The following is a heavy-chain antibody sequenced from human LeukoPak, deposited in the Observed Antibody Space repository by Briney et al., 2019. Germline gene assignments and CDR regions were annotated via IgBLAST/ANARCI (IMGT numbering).Heavy chain of an antibody. J-gene: IGHJ3*02. CDR1: GYTFTSYY. CDR2: INPSGGST. Sequence: ASVKVSCKASGYTFTSYYTHWVRQAPGQGLEWMGIINPSGGSTSYAQKFQGRVTMTRDMSTSTVYMELSSLRSEDTAVYYCARVPLIADDAFDIWGQGTMVTVSS. D-gene: IGHD6-13*01. CDR3: ARVPLIADDAFDI. V-gene: IGHV1-46*01.